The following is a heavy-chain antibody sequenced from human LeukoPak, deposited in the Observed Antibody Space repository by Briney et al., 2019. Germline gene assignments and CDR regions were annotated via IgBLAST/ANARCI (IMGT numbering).Heavy chain of an antibody. CDR2: ISGSGGST. CDR1: GFTFSSYA. V-gene: IGHV3-23*01. D-gene: IGHD5-24*01. CDR3: AKDGLLGWLQSYFDY. Sequence: GGSLRLSCAASGFTFSSYAMSWVRQAPGKGLEWVSAISGSGGSTYYADSVKGRFTISRDNSKNTLYLQMNSLRAEDTAVYYCAKDGLLGWLQSYFDYWGQGTLVTVSS. J-gene: IGHJ4*02.